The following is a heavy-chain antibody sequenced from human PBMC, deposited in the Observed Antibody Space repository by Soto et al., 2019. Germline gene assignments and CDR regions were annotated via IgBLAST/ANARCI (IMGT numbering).Heavy chain of an antibody. D-gene: IGHD3-3*01. Sequence: GGSLRLSCAASGFTFSSYGMHWVRQAPGKGLEWVAVIWYDGSNKYYADSVKGRFTISRDNSKNTLYLQMNSLRAEDTAVYYCARAPPPAGNTIFGVVIIDYGMDVWGQGTTVTVSS. CDR2: IWYDGSNK. CDR3: ARAPPPAGNTIFGVVIIDYGMDV. J-gene: IGHJ6*02. V-gene: IGHV3-33*01. CDR1: GFTFSSYG.